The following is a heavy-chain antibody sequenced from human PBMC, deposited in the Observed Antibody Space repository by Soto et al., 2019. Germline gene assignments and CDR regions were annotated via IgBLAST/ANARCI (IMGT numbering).Heavy chain of an antibody. CDR2: INQSGST. CDR1: GGSFTGYY. D-gene: IGHD1-1*01. V-gene: IGHV4-34*01. CDR3: AREMYTTRFDF. J-gene: IGHJ4*02. Sequence: QVQLQQWGAGLLKPLETLSLTCEVSGGSFTGYYWSWIRQPPGRGLEWIGEINQSGSTTYNPSLKSRVTMSVGASKKQFSLNVTSVTAADTAIYYCAREMYTTRFDFWGPGTLVTISS.